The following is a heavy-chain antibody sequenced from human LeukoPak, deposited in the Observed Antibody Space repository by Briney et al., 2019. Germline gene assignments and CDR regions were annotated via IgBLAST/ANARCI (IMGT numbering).Heavy chain of an antibody. CDR2: INSDGSST. CDR3: ARDPGYSSTTFDY. J-gene: IGHJ4*02. CDR1: GFTFSSYW. V-gene: IGHV3-74*01. D-gene: IGHD6-13*01. Sequence: GGSLRLSCEASGFTFSSYWMHWVRQAPGKGLVWVSRINSDGSSTSYADSVKGRFTISRDNAKNTLYLQMNSLRAEDTAVYYCARDPGYSSTTFDYWGQGTLVTVSS.